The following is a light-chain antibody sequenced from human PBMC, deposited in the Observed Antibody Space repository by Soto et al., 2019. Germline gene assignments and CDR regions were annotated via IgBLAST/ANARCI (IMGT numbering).Light chain of an antibody. CDR3: QQYDSSPT. Sequence: EKVMTQSPATLSMSPGERATLSCRASQSVSSSYLAWYQQKPGQAPRLLIYGAPSRATGIPDRFSGSGSGTDFTLTISGLEPEDFAVYSCQQYDSSPTFGGGTKVDNK. CDR2: GAP. J-gene: IGKJ4*01. CDR1: QSVSSSY. V-gene: IGKV3-20*01.